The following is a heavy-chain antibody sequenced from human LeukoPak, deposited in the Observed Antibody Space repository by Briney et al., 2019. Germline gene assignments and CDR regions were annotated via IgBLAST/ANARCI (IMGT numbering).Heavy chain of an antibody. CDR2: INSDGSTT. D-gene: IGHD3-10*01. Sequence: GGSLRLSCAASGFTFSSYWMHWVRQAPGKGLVWVSRINSDGSTTSYADSVKGRFTISRDNAKHTLYLQMNSLRPGDTAVYFCARDLSEYGWFGELYYWGQGTLVTVSA. CDR3: ARDLSEYGWFGELYY. CDR1: GFTFSSYW. V-gene: IGHV3-74*01. J-gene: IGHJ4*02.